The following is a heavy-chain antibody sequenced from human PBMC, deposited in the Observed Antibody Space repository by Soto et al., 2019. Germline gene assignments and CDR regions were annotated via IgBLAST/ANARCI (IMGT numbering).Heavy chain of an antibody. CDR2: ISAYNGNT. CDR3: ARDEPEDVYYYGMDV. J-gene: IGHJ6*02. V-gene: IGHV1-18*01. Sequence: ASVKVSCKASGYTFTSYGISWVRQAPGQGLEWMGWISAYNGNTNYAQKLQGRVTMTTDTSTSTAYMELRSLRSDDTAVYYCARDEPEDVYYYGMDVWGQGTTVTVSS. CDR1: GYTFTSYG.